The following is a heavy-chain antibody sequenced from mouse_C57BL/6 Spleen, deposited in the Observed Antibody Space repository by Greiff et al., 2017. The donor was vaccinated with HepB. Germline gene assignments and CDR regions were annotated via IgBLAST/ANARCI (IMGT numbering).Heavy chain of an antibody. J-gene: IGHJ2*01. CDR2: IDPSDSYT. CDR3: ARFPSCSSGGGYY. V-gene: IGHV1-50*01. D-gene: IGHD1-1*01. CDR1: GYTFTSYW. Sequence: QVQLQQPGAELVKPGASVKLSCKASGYTFTSYWMQWVKQRPGQGLEWIGEIDPSDSYTNYNQKFKGKATMTADTSSSTAYMQLSSLTSEDSAVYYCARFPSCSSGGGYYWGQGTTLTVSS.